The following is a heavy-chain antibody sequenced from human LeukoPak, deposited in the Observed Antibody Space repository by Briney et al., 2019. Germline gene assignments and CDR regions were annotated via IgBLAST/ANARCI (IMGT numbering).Heavy chain of an antibody. CDR1: GFTFSSYA. Sequence: GGSLRLSCAASGFTFSSYAMSWVRQAPGKGLEWVSYISSSGSRIYYAESVKGRFTTSRDNAKNSLYLQMNSLRAEDTAVYYCARVKNWGLDYWGQGTLVTVSS. D-gene: IGHD7-27*01. CDR3: ARVKNWGLDY. V-gene: IGHV3-48*04. J-gene: IGHJ4*02. CDR2: ISSSGSRI.